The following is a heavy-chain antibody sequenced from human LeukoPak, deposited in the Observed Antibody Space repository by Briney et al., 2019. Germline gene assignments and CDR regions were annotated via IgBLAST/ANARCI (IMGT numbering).Heavy chain of an antibody. CDR2: IIPIFGTA. V-gene: IGHV1-69*13. Sequence: SVKVSCKTSGGTFSSYAISWVRQAPGQGLEWMGGIIPIFGTANYAQKFQGRVTITADESTSTAYMELSSLRSEDTAVYYCARGGDYSSSSAWDDAFDIWGQGTMVTVSS. CDR3: ARGGDYSSSSAWDDAFDI. D-gene: IGHD6-6*01. J-gene: IGHJ3*02. CDR1: GGTFSSYA.